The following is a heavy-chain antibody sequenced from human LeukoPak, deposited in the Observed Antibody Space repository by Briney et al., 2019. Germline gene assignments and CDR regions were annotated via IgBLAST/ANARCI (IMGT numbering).Heavy chain of an antibody. V-gene: IGHV1-18*01. J-gene: IGHJ4*02. CDR3: ARDHHTAMVTWVDY. CDR1: GYTFTSYG. D-gene: IGHD5-18*01. CDR2: ISAYDGNT. Sequence: ASVKVSCKASGYTFTSYGISWVRQAPGQGLEWMGWISAYDGNTNYAQKLQGRVTMTTDTSTSTAYMELRSPRSDDTAVYYCARDHHTAMVTWVDYWGQGTLVTVSS.